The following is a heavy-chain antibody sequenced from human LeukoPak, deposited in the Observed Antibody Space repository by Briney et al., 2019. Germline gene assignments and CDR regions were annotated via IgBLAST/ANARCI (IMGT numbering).Heavy chain of an antibody. CDR3: ASSRSTSLGGAVYYYAMDV. J-gene: IGHJ6*02. CDR1: GGSISNSIYY. CDR2: IYYSGTT. V-gene: IGHV4-39*07. Sequence: SETLSLTCTVSGGSISNSIYYWGWIRQPPEKGLEWIGSIYYSGTTSYNPSLESRVTISVDASNNQVSLKLNSVTAADTAVYYCASSRSTSLGGAVYYYAMDVWGQGTTVTVSS. D-gene: IGHD3-3*01.